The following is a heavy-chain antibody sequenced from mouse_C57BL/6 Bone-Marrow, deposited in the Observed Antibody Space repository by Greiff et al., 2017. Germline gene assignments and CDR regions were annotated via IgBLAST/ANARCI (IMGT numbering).Heavy chain of an antibody. CDR2: INPNNGGT. V-gene: IGHV1-22*01. Sequence: VQLKESGPELVKPGASVKMSCKASGYTFTDYNMHWVKQSHGKSLEWIGYINPNNGGTSSNQKFKGKATLTVNKSSSTAYMELRSLTSEDSAVYYCARSYDGYPSGFAYWGQGTLVTVSA. J-gene: IGHJ3*01. CDR1: GYTFTDYN. D-gene: IGHD2-3*01. CDR3: ARSYDGYPSGFAY.